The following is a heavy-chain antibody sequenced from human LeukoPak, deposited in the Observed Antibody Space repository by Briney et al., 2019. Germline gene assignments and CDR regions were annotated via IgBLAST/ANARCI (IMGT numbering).Heavy chain of an antibody. CDR1: GGSISDYY. V-gene: IGHV4-34*01. CDR3: AGGKAFRYSSGWYPEYFQH. D-gene: IGHD6-19*01. Sequence: SETLSLTCTVSGGSISDYYWSWIRQPPGKGLEWIGEINHSGSTNYNPSLKSRVTISVDTSKNQFSLKLSSVTAADTAVYYCAGGKAFRYSSGWYPEYFQHWGQGTLVTVSS. J-gene: IGHJ1*01. CDR2: INHSGST.